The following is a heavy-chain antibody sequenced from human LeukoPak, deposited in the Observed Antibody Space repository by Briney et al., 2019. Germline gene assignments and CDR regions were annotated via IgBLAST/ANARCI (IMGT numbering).Heavy chain of an antibody. CDR2: IIPIFGTA. Sequence: SVKVSCKASGGTYSSYAISWVRQAPGQGLEWMGRIIPIFGTANYAQKFQGRVTITTDESTSTAYMELSSLRSEDTAVYYCARDPRYSYANAHWGQGTLVTVSS. CDR3: ARDPRYSYANAH. J-gene: IGHJ4*02. D-gene: IGHD5-18*01. CDR1: GGTYSSYA. V-gene: IGHV1-69*05.